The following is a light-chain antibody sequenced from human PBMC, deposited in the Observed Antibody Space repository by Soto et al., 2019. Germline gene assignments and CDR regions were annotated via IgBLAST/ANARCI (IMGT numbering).Light chain of an antibody. Sequence: EIQMTRSPSSLSASVGDRVTITCRASQGIRNELGWYQQRPGKAPKRLIYAASSLQSGVPSRFSGSGSGTEFTLTISSLQPEDFATYYCLQHNSYPRTFGQGTKVDIK. V-gene: IGKV1-17*01. CDR1: QGIRNE. J-gene: IGKJ1*01. CDR3: LQHNSYPRT. CDR2: AAS.